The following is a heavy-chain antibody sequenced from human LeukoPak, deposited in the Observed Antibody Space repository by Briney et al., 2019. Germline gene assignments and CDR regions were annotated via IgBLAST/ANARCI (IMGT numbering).Heavy chain of an antibody. Sequence: KPSETLSLTCAVYGGSFSGYSWSWIRQPPGKGLEWIGEINHSGSTNYNPSLKSRVTISVDTSKNQFSLKLSSVTAADTAVYYCARVYYYYMDVWGKGTTVTVSS. CDR2: INHSGST. CDR1: GGSFSGYS. J-gene: IGHJ6*03. CDR3: ARVYYYYMDV. V-gene: IGHV4-34*01.